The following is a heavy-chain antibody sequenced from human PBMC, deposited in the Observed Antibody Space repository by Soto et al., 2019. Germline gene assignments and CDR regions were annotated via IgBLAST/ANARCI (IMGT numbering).Heavy chain of an antibody. CDR3: ARDASISGYYQFDY. CDR2: IHFDGSTT. Sequence: EVQLVESGGGLVQPGGSLRLSCAASGFTFSSYWMHWVRQVPGKGMVWVSRIHFDGSTTHYADSVKGRFTISRDNAKNTLSLQMNSLRAEDTAVYYCARDASISGYYQFDYWGQGTLVTVSS. D-gene: IGHD5-12*01. J-gene: IGHJ4*02. CDR1: GFTFSSYW. V-gene: IGHV3-74*01.